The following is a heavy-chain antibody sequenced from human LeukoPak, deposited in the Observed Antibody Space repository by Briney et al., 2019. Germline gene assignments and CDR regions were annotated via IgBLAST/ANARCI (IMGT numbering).Heavy chain of an antibody. CDR2: ISISNTYI. J-gene: IGHJ6*02. V-gene: IGHV3-21*01. D-gene: IGHD6-19*01. Sequence: PGGSLRLSCAASGFTFSSHSMNWVRQAPGKGLEWVSSISISNTYIYYADPVRGRFTISRDDAKNSLFLQMSSLRAEDTAVYYCARDTVPVAGALGYYGMDVWGQGTTVTVSS. CDR1: GFTFSSHS. CDR3: ARDTVPVAGALGYYGMDV.